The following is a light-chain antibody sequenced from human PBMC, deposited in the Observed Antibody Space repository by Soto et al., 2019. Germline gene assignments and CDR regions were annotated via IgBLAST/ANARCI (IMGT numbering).Light chain of an antibody. J-gene: IGKJ1*01. CDR1: QSVFDSSNNKNS. V-gene: IGKV4-1*01. CDR3: QQYYGNVPWT. Sequence: DIVMTQSPDSLAVSLGERATINCKSSQSVFDSSNNKNSLAWYQQKPGQSPKLLIYWASTRESGVPDRFSGSGSATDFTLTISSLQAEDVAVYYCQQYYGNVPWTLGQGTKVDIK. CDR2: WAS.